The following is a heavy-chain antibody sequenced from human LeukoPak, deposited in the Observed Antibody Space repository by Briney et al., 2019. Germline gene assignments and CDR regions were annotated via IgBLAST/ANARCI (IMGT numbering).Heavy chain of an antibody. CDR1: GYTFTNYH. J-gene: IGHJ4*02. CDR3: ARYGHSPFFDY. V-gene: IGHV1-46*01. Sequence: GASVKVSCKASGYTFTNYHMNWVRQAPGQGLEWMGITNPSGGSTTNAQKFQGRVIMTRDMSTSTVYMELSSLRSEDTAVYFCARYGHSPFFDYWGQGTLVIVSS. CDR2: TNPSGGST. D-gene: IGHD4-17*01.